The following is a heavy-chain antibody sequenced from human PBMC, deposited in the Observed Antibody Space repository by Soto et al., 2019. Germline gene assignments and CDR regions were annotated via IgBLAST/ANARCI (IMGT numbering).Heavy chain of an antibody. J-gene: IGHJ5*02. CDR2: INHSGST. V-gene: IGHV4-34*01. Sequence: QVQLQQWGAGLLKPSETLSLTCAVYGGSFSGYYWSWIRQPPGKGLEWIGEINHSGSTNYNPSLKSRVTISVDTSKNPFSLKLSSVTAADTAVYYCASWAPRITMVRGVIPHWFDPWGQGTLVTVSS. D-gene: IGHD3-10*01. CDR1: GGSFSGYY. CDR3: ASWAPRITMVRGVIPHWFDP.